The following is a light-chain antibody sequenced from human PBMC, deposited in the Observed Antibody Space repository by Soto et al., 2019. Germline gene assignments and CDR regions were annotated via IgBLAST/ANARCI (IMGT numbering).Light chain of an antibody. CDR1: QIISSF. CDR3: QQSYSTPYT. Sequence: DIQMTQSPSSLSASVGDRVTITCRASQIISSFLNWYQQEPGKAPTLLIYGASSLQRGGPSRFSGGGSGTDFTLTIGSLQPEDFATYYCQQSYSTPYTFGQGTELEIK. CDR2: GAS. J-gene: IGKJ2*01. V-gene: IGKV1-39*01.